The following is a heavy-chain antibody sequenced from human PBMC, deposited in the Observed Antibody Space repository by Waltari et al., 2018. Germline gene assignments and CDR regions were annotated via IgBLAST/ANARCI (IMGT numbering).Heavy chain of an antibody. CDR2: IKQNGTQQ. D-gene: IGHD3-10*01. CDR1: GFTFGSHW. V-gene: IGHV3-7*01. Sequence: EVQLVESGGGLVQPGGSLRLSCVASGFTFGSHWMSWVRQAPEKGLEWVADIKQNGTQQYYVDSVKGRFTVSRDNHKNSLFLQMNSLGAEDTAVYYCARALPGEITVYDYWAQGALVTVSS. CDR3: ARALPGEITVYDY. J-gene: IGHJ4*02.